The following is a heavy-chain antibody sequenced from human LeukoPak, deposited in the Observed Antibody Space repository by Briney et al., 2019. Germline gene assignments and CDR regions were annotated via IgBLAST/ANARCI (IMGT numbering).Heavy chain of an antibody. J-gene: IGHJ4*02. CDR1: GFTLDDYT. Sequence: PGGSLRLSCAASGFTLDDYTMHWVRQAPGKGLEWVSHISWDGGSTYYADSVKGRFTISRDNSKNSLYLQMNSLRTEDTALYYCASGHHYYDSSGYYPREFDYWGQGTLVTVSS. CDR3: ASGHHYYDSSGYYPREFDY. D-gene: IGHD3-22*01. V-gene: IGHV3-43*01. CDR2: ISWDGGST.